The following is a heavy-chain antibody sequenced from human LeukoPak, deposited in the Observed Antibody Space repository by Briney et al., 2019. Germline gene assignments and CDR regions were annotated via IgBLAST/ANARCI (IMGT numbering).Heavy chain of an antibody. Sequence: SETLSLTCTVSGDSISHSYWSWLRQPPGKGLEWIGYIYYTGTTNYNPSLKSRVTISLDTSKNQFTLKLSSVTAADTAVYFCAIDKPVTRGFESFVIWGRGTMSTVSS. CDR2: IYYTGTT. V-gene: IGHV4-59*01. D-gene: IGHD3-9*01. CDR3: AIDKPVTRGFESFVI. CDR1: GDSISHSY. J-gene: IGHJ3*02.